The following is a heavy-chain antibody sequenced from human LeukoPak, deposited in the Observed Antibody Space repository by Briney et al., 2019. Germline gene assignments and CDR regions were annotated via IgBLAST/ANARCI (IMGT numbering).Heavy chain of an antibody. J-gene: IGHJ6*02. V-gene: IGHV1-46*01. D-gene: IGHD3-10*01. Sequence: ASVKVSCKASGYTFTSYYMHWVRQAPGQGLEWMGIINPSGGSTSYAQKFQGRVTMTRDTSTSTVYMELSSLRSEDTAVYYCARAGPRKVYYGSGRYYNPAHYYYYGMDVWGQGTTVTVSS. CDR2: INPSGGST. CDR1: GYTFTSYY. CDR3: ARAGPRKVYYGSGRYYNPAHYYYYGMDV.